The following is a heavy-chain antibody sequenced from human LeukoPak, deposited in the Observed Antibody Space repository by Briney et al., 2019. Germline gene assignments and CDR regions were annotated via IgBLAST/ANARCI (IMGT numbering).Heavy chain of an antibody. CDR3: ARSVPLYSSSWYSNY. CDR1: GYTFTGYY. CDR2: INPNSGGT. J-gene: IGHJ4*02. V-gene: IGHV1-2*06. D-gene: IGHD6-13*01. Sequence: GVSVKVSCKASGYTFTGYYMHWVRQAPGQGLEWMGRINPNSGGTNYAQKFQGRVTMTRDTSISTAYMELSRLRSDDTAVYYCARSVPLYSSSWYSNYWGQGTLVTVSS.